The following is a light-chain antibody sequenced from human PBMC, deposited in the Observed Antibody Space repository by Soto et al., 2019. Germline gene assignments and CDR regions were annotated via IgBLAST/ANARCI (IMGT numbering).Light chain of an antibody. CDR3: KSYDSSLSGVV. CDR1: SSNIGAGYN. J-gene: IGLJ2*01. V-gene: IGLV1-40*01. CDR2: VNS. Sequence: QPVLTQPPSVSGAPGQRVTISCTGSSSNIGAGYNVHWYQQLPGTAPKLLIYVNSNRPSGVPDRFSGSKSGTSASLAITGLQAEDEADSYCKSYDSSLSGVVFGGGTKVTVL.